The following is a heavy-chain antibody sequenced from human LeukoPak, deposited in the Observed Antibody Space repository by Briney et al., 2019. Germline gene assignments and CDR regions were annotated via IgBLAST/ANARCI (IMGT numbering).Heavy chain of an antibody. J-gene: IGHJ4*02. V-gene: IGHV3-64*02. CDR2: VVGNGGTT. D-gene: IGHD2-21*01. Sequence: GGSLRLSCAASGFTFTTYTIHWIRQAPGKGLEYVSAVVGNGGTTYYADSVKGRFTISRDNSKNTAYLQMGSLRVEDTAVYYCARERAYYYFDYWGQGAQVTVSS. CDR1: GFTFTTYT. CDR3: ARERAYYYFDY.